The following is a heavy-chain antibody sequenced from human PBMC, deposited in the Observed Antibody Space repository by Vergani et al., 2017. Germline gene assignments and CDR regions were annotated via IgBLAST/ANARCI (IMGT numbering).Heavy chain of an antibody. J-gene: IGHJ6*04. CDR2: IGVDGDR. CDR1: GFTFSSND. V-gene: IGHV3-13*01. D-gene: IGHD1-1*01. CDR3: AKEFCGTGNCYGWNHLEV. Sequence: VQLVESGGGVVQPGGSLRLSCTVSGFTFSSNDFHWVRQTAGKGLEWVSSIGVDGDRYYSDSVKGRFTISRDNGQSYLYLDMDNLRVEDTAVYFCAKEFCGTGNCYGWNHLEVWGEGTSVTVSS.